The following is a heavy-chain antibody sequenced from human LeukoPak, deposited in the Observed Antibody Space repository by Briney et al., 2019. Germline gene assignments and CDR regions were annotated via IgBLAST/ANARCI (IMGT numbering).Heavy chain of an antibody. CDR2: INHSGST. CDR1: GGSFSGYY. J-gene: IGHJ4*02. CDR3: ARVDRGYDRDY. D-gene: IGHD5-12*01. Sequence: KPSETLSLTCAVYGGSFSGYYWSWIRQPPGKGLEWIGEINHSGSTNYNPSLKSRVTISVDTSKNQFSLKPSSVTAADTAVYYCARVDRGYDRDYWGQGTLVTVSS. V-gene: IGHV4-34*01.